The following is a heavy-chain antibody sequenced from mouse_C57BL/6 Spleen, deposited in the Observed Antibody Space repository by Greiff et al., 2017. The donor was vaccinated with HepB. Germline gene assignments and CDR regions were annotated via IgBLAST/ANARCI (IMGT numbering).Heavy chain of an antibody. CDR3: ASFASTMVTTADH. J-gene: IGHJ2*01. D-gene: IGHD2-2*01. V-gene: IGHV1-64*01. CDR2: IHPNSGST. CDR1: GYTFTSYW. Sequence: QVQLQQSGAELVKPGASVKLSCKASGYTFTSYWMHWVKQRPGQGLEWIGMIHPNSGSTNYNEKFKSKATLTVDKSSSTAYMQLSSLTSEDSAVYYCASFASTMVTTADHWGQGPTLTVSS.